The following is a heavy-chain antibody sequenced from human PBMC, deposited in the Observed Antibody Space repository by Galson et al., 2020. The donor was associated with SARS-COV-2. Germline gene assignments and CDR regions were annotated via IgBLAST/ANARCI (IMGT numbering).Heavy chain of an antibody. CDR2: IYYSGST. D-gene: IGHD6-6*01. CDR3: ARGSRIAARPTHSRSSWYFDL. V-gene: IGHV4-59*01. Sequence: SETLSLTCTVSGGSISSYYWSWIRQPPGKGLEWIGYIYYSGSTNYNPSLKSRVTISVDTSKNQFSLKLSSVTAADTAVYYCARGSRIAARPTHSRSSWYFDLRGRGTLVTVSS. J-gene: IGHJ2*01. CDR1: GGSISSYY.